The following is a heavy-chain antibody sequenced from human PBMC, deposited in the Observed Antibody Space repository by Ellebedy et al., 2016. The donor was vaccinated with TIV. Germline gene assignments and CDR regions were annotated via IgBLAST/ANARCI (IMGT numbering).Heavy chain of an antibody. J-gene: IGHJ5*02. Sequence: SETLSLXXTVSGGSISSYYWSWIRQPPGKGLEWIGYIYYSGSTNYNPSLKSRVTISVDTSKNQFSLKLSSVTAADTAVYYCASLYCSGGSCYSGWFDPWGQGTLVTVSS. D-gene: IGHD2-15*01. CDR3: ASLYCSGGSCYSGWFDP. V-gene: IGHV4-59*01. CDR2: IYYSGST. CDR1: GGSISSYY.